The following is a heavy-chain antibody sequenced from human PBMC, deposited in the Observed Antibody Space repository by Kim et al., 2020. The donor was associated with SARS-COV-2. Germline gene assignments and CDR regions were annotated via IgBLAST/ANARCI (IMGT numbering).Heavy chain of an antibody. CDR2: ISGSGDST. Sequence: GGSLRLSCATSGFPFSSWAMTWVRQAPGKGLEWVAGISGSGDSTDYADSVKGRFTISRDNSKNTLYLQMNSLRAEDTAVYYCAHIWNRAYCGQGTLVTVS. CDR1: GFPFSSWA. J-gene: IGHJ4*02. V-gene: IGHV3-23*01. D-gene: IGHD1-1*01. CDR3: AHIWNRAY.